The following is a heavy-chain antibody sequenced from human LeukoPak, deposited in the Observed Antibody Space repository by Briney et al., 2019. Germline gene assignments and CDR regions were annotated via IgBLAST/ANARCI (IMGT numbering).Heavy chain of an antibody. CDR2: IYYSGST. V-gene: IGHV4-59*01. J-gene: IGHJ4*02. CDR1: GGSISSYY. Sequence: SETLSLTCTVSGGSISSYYWSWIRQPPGKGLEWIGYIYYSGSTNHNPSLKSRVTISVDTSKNQFSLKLSSVTAADTAVYYCARWALTGDFDYWGQGTLVTVSS. D-gene: IGHD7-27*01. CDR3: ARWALTGDFDY.